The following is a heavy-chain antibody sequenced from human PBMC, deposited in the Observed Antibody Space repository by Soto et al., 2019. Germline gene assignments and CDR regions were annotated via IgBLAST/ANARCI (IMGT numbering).Heavy chain of an antibody. D-gene: IGHD1-1*01. V-gene: IGHV3-23*04. Sequence: EVQLVESGGGLVQPGGSLRLSCAVSGVPFGTFTMNWVRQAPGKGLGWVSGLSDNVGTTHYAYSVKGRFTISRDKSKKTLYLQMNNLRAEDTAVYYCAKHFIGGRLQSPFDLWGQGTLVTVSS. J-gene: IGHJ4*02. CDR3: AKHFIGGRLQSPFDL. CDR2: LSDNVGTT. CDR1: GVPFGTFT.